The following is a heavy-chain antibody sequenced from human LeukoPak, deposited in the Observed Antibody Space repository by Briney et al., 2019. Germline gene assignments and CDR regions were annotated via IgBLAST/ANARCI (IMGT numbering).Heavy chain of an antibody. Sequence: GGSLRLSCEGSAFIFSGHWMNWVRQTPGKGLEWVASIKEDGSERQYVDSVKGRFSISRDNTKGSLFLQLNSLRAEDTAVYYCAKRGSGWYVDYWGQGTPVTVSS. CDR1: AFIFSGHW. CDR2: IKEDGSER. D-gene: IGHD6-19*01. J-gene: IGHJ4*02. V-gene: IGHV3-7*03. CDR3: AKRGSGWYVDY.